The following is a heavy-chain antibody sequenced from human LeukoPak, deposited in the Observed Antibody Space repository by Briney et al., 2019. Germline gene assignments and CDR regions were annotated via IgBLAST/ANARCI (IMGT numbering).Heavy chain of an antibody. V-gene: IGHV4-39*01. J-gene: IGHJ5*02. Sequence: SETLSLTCIVSDGSIRSSSHSWGWIRQPPGKGLEWIGSIFCSGTTYYNSSLKSRFTISADTSKNQFSLKLSSVTAADTAVYYCTKHDVYNYAYIRSWGQGTLVTVSS. CDR3: TKHDVYNYAYIRS. CDR2: IFCSGTT. CDR1: DGSIRSSSHS. D-gene: IGHD3-16*01.